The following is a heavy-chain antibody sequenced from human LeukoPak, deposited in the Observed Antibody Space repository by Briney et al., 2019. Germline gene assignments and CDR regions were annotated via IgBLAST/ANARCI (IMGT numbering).Heavy chain of an antibody. Sequence: SGGSLRLSCAASRFTFSSYAMSWVRQAPGKGVEWVSAISGSGGSTYYADSAKGRFTISRDNSKNTLYLQMNSLRAEDTAVYYCYIPYYDTSAYKGYWVQGTLVTVCS. D-gene: IGHD3-22*01. CDR2: ISGSGGST. J-gene: IGHJ4*02. CDR3: YIPYYDTSAYKGY. CDR1: RFTFSSYA. V-gene: IGHV3-23*01.